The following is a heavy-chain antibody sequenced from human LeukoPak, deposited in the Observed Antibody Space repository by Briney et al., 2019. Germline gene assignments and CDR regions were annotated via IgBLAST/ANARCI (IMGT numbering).Heavy chain of an antibody. CDR2: IYHSGST. CDR3: ARQDCSSTTCYRRLNFDY. Sequence: SETLSLTCTVSGYSISSGYYWGWIRQPPGKGLEWIGSIYHSGSTYYNPSLTSRVTISLDTSKNQFSLKLSSVTAADTGVYYCARQDCSSTTCYRRLNFDYWGQGALVTVSS. J-gene: IGHJ4*02. D-gene: IGHD2-2*01. V-gene: IGHV4-38-2*02. CDR1: GYSISSGYY.